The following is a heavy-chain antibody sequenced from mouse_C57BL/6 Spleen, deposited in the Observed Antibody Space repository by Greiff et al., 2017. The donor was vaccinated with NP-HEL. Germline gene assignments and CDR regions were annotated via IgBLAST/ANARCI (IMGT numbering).Heavy chain of an antibody. CDR1: GFSFNTYA. CDR3: VRSNYAWYFDV. J-gene: IGHJ1*03. V-gene: IGHV10-1*01. CDR2: IRSKSNNYAT. Sequence: EPGGGLVQPKGSLKLSCAASGFSFNTYAMNWVRQAPGKGLEWVARIRSKSNNYATYYADSVKDRFTISRDDSESMLYLQMNNLKTEDTAMYYCVRSNYAWYFDVWGTGTTVTVSS. D-gene: IGHD2-5*01.